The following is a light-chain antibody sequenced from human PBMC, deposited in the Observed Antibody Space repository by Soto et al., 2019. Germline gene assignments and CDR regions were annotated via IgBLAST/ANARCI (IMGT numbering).Light chain of an antibody. CDR1: SSNIGAGYD. Sequence: QCVLTQAPSGSGAPGQRVTISCTGSSSNIGAGYDVHWYQQLPGTAPKLLIYGNSNRPSGVPDRFSGSKSGTSASLAITGLQAEDEADYYCQSYDSSLSGSVVFGGGTKVTVL. CDR2: GNS. V-gene: IGLV1-40*01. J-gene: IGLJ2*01. CDR3: QSYDSSLSGSVV.